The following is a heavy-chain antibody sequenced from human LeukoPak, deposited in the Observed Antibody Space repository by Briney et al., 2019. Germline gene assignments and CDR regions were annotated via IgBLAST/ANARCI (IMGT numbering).Heavy chain of an antibody. V-gene: IGHV3-30*18. Sequence: GGSLRLSCAASGFTVSSNYMSWVRQAPGNGPVWTAFISYDGSQKYYGGSVKGRFTISRDNSKNTLFLQMNSLRAEDTAVYYCVKDYPITVYDLSWGQGTLVTVSS. D-gene: IGHD2-8*01. CDR3: VKDYPITVYDLS. J-gene: IGHJ4*02. CDR2: ISYDGSQK. CDR1: GFTVSSNY.